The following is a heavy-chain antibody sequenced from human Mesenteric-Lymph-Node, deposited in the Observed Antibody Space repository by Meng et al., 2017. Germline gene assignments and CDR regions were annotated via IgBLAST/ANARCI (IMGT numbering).Heavy chain of an antibody. Sequence: GGSLRLSCAASGFTFSSYWMSWVRQAPGKGLEWVANIKQDGSEKYYVDSVKGRFTISRDNAENSLYLQMNSLRAEDTALYYCAKGIYYGSGSSPDYWGQGTLVTVSS. V-gene: IGHV3-7*03. J-gene: IGHJ4*02. CDR2: IKQDGSEK. CDR3: AKGIYYGSGSSPDY. D-gene: IGHD3-10*01. CDR1: GFTFSSYW.